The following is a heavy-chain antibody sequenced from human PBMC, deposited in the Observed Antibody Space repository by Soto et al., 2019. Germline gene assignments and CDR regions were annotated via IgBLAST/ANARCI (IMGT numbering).Heavy chain of an antibody. J-gene: IGHJ6*02. CDR1: GFTFSNAW. D-gene: IGHD2-2*01. Sequence: GGSLRLSCAASGFTFSNAWMNWVRQAPGKGLEWVGRIKSKTDGGTTDYAAPVKGRFTISRDDSKNKLYLQMNSLKTEDTAVYYCTTKMPAAFPDYYYYYGMDVWGQGTTVTVSS. V-gene: IGHV3-15*07. CDR3: TTKMPAAFPDYYYYYGMDV. CDR2: IKSKTDGGTT.